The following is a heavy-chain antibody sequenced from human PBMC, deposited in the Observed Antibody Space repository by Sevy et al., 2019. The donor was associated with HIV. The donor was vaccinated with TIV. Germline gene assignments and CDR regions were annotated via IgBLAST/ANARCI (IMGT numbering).Heavy chain of an antibody. J-gene: IGHJ4*02. V-gene: IGHV4-59*13. CDR1: GASLSTYY. Sequence: SETLSLTCTVFGASLSTYYWNWIRQPPGKGLEWIGYIYHTGSTNYNSSLKSRVTISIDTSQNHFSLNLNSVTAADTAVYYCAGSPYDILTGSSDSFDYWGQGSLVTVSS. CDR2: IYHTGST. CDR3: AGSPYDILTGSSDSFDY. D-gene: IGHD3-9*01.